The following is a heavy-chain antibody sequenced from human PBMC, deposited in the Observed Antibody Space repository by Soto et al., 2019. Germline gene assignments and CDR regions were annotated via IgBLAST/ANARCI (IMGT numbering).Heavy chain of an antibody. J-gene: IGHJ5*02. V-gene: IGHV3-30*18. CDR3: AKNPRAYGSGSYLLDWFDP. D-gene: IGHD3-10*01. Sequence: QVQLVESGGGVVQPGRSLRLSCAASGFTFSSYGMHWVRQAPGKGLEWVAVISYDGSNKYYADSVKGRFTISRDNSKYALYLQMNRLRAEDTAVYYCAKNPRAYGSGSYLLDWFDPWGQGTLVTVSS. CDR1: GFTFSSYG. CDR2: ISYDGSNK.